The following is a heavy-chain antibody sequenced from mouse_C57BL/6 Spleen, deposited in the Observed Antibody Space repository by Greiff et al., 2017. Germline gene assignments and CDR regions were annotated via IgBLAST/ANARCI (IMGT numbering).Heavy chain of an antibody. D-gene: IGHD4-1*01. CDR3: AIKAGKGNWYFDV. CDR2: IHPSDSDT. Sequence: QVQLKQPGAELVKPGASVKVSCKASGYTFTSYWMHWVKQRPGQGLEWIGRIHPSDSDTNYNQKFKGKATLTVDKSSSTAYMQLSSLTSEDSAVYYCAIKAGKGNWYFDVWGTGTTVTVSS. V-gene: IGHV1-74*01. CDR1: GYTFTSYW. J-gene: IGHJ1*03.